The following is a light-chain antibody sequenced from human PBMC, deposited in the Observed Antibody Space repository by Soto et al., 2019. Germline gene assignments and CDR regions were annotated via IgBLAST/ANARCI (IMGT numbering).Light chain of an antibody. CDR2: GDS. Sequence: QSVLTQPPSVSGAPGQRVTISCTGSSSNIGAGNDVQWYQQLPGTAPKLLIYGDSNRPSGVPDRFSGSKSGTSASLAITGLQAEDEADYYCQSYDSSLSGFTVFGGGTQLTVL. CDR3: QSYDSSLSGFTV. CDR1: SSNIGAGND. V-gene: IGLV1-40*01. J-gene: IGLJ7*01.